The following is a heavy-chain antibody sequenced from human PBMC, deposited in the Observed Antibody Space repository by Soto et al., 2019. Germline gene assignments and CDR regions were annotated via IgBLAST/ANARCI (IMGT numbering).Heavy chain of an antibody. CDR1: GGSVSSGSYY. D-gene: IGHD3-16*01. CDR2: IYYSGST. CDR3: ARDVHDGANSYYDGMDV. Sequence: QVQLQESGPGLVKPSETLSLTCTVSGGSVSSGSYYWSWIRQPPGKGLEWIGYIYYSGSTNYNPSLTRRVPLSADTSKTQCSLTLSSVTAADTAVYYWARDVHDGANSYYDGMDVWGQGTTVTVSS. J-gene: IGHJ6*02. V-gene: IGHV4-61*01.